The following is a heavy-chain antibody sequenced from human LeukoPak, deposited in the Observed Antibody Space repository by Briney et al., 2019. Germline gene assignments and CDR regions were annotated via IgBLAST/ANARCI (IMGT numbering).Heavy chain of an antibody. Sequence: GGSLRLSSAASGFTFSSYWMSWVRQAPGKGLEWVANIKQDGSEKYYVDSVKGRFTISRDNAKNSLYLQMNSLRAEDTAVYYCARETGAHYYYYYYMDVWGKGTTVTVSS. CDR3: ARETGAHYYYYYYMDV. CDR1: GFTFSSYW. CDR2: IKQDGSEK. J-gene: IGHJ6*03. V-gene: IGHV3-7*01. D-gene: IGHD1-1*01.